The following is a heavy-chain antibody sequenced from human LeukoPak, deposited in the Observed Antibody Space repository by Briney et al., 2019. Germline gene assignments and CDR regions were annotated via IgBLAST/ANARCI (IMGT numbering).Heavy chain of an antibody. CDR2: IKQDGSEK. V-gene: IGHV3-7*01. Sequence: GGSLRLSCAASGFTVSSNYMTWVRQAPGKGLEWVANIKQDGSEKYYVDSVKGRFTISRDNAKNSLYLQMNSLRAEDTAVYYCAKVVDKGDYWGQGTLVTVSS. CDR3: AKVVDKGDY. CDR1: GFTVSSNY. J-gene: IGHJ4*02. D-gene: IGHD3/OR15-3a*01.